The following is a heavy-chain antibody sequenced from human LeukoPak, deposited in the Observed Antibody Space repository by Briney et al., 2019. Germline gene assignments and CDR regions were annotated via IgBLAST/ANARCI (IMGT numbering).Heavy chain of an antibody. Sequence: PSETLSLTCTVSGGSISSSSYYWGWIRQPPGKGLEWIGSIYYSGSTYYNPSLKSRVTISVDTSKNQFSLKLSSVTAADTAVYYCARWAMVCSSTSCYYFDYWGQGTLVTVSS. V-gene: IGHV4-39*01. J-gene: IGHJ4*02. CDR3: ARWAMVCSSTSCYYFDY. CDR2: IYYSGST. D-gene: IGHD2-2*01. CDR1: GGSISSSSYY.